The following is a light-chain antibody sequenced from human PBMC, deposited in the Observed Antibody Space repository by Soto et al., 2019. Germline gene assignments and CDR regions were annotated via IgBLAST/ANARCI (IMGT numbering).Light chain of an antibody. Sequence: AIQLTQSPSSLSASVGDRVTITCRASQGVSSSLAWYQQKPGTAPKLLIYDASDLETGVPSRFSGSGSGTDFTLTISSLQPEYFATYYWQQFNNYPLTFGQGTRLEIK. CDR2: DAS. CDR1: QGVSSS. V-gene: IGKV1D-13*01. CDR3: QQFNNYPLT. J-gene: IGKJ5*01.